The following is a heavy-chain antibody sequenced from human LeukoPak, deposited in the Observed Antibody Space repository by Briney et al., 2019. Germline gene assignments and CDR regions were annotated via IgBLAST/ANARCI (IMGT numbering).Heavy chain of an antibody. CDR3: ARDYSSGWYGDAFDI. J-gene: IGHJ3*02. Sequence: GGSLRLSCAASGFTFSSYSMNWVRQAPGKGLEWVPSISSSSSYIYYADSVKGRFTISRDNAKNSLYLQMNSLRAEDTAVYYCARDYSSGWYGDAFDIWGQGTMVTVSS. D-gene: IGHD6-19*01. CDR2: ISSSSSYI. CDR1: GFTFSSYS. V-gene: IGHV3-21*01.